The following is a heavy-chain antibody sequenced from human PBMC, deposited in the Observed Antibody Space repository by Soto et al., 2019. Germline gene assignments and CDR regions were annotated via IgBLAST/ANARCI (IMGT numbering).Heavy chain of an antibody. CDR3: AKSAIATPPRVGMDV. Sequence: SVKVSCKASGGNFSKYAISWVRQAPGQGLEWMGGIIPFFQAPNYAQRFQGRVTITADESTTTVYMEMSSLTSEDTALYYCAKSAIATPPRVGMDVWGQGTTVTVSS. CDR1: GGNFSKYA. V-gene: IGHV1-69*13. D-gene: IGHD6-13*01. J-gene: IGHJ6*02. CDR2: IIPFFQAP.